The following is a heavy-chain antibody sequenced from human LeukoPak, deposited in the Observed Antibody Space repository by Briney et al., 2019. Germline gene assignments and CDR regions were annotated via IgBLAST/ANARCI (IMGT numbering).Heavy chain of an antibody. Sequence: ASVKVSCKASGYTFTSYDINWVRQATGQGLEWMGWMNPNSGNTGYAQKFQGRVTMTRNTSVSTAYMELSSLRAEDTAVYYCARGAYYYGSGSYAYWGQGTLVTVSS. CDR2: MNPNSGNT. CDR1: GYTFTSYD. CDR3: ARGAYYYGSGSYAY. D-gene: IGHD3-10*01. V-gene: IGHV1-8*01. J-gene: IGHJ4*02.